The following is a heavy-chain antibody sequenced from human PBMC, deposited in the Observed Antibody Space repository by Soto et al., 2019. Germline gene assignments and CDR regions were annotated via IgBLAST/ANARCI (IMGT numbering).Heavy chain of an antibody. CDR1: GFTFSSYS. V-gene: IGHV3-48*02. D-gene: IGHD6-13*01. J-gene: IGHJ3*02. Sequence: GGSLRLSCAASGFTFSSYSMNWVRQAPGKGLEWVSYISSRSSTIYYADSVKGRFTISRDNAKNSLYLQMNSLRDEDTAWYCCARRPLAAADDAFDIWGQGTMVTVSS. CDR3: ARRPLAAADDAFDI. CDR2: ISSRSSTI.